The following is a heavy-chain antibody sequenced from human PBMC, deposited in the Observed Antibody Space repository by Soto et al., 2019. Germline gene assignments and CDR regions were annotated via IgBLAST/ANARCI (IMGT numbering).Heavy chain of an antibody. CDR3: AKDPRSGPNYYTSGSYLFDY. CDR2: ISGSGGST. Sequence: XGSLLLSCAASGFTFSSYAMSWVRQAPGKGLEWVSVISGSGGSTYYADPVKGRFTISRDNSKNTLYLQMNSLRAEDTAVYYCAKDPRSGPNYYTSGSYLFDYWGQGTLVTVSS. D-gene: IGHD3-10*01. J-gene: IGHJ4*02. CDR1: GFTFSSYA. V-gene: IGHV3-23*01.